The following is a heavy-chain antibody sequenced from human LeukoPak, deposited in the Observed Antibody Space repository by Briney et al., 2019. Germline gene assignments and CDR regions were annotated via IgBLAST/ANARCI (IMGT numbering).Heavy chain of an antibody. CDR1: GGSISSSSYY. Sequence: PSETLSLTCTVSGGSISSSSYYWGWIRQPPGKGLEWIGSICYSGSTYYNPSLKSRVTISVDTSKNQFSLKLSSVTAADTAVYYCASYTAMVLYDAFDIWGQGTMVTVSS. V-gene: IGHV4-39*01. J-gene: IGHJ3*02. CDR3: ASYTAMVLYDAFDI. CDR2: ICYSGST. D-gene: IGHD5-18*01.